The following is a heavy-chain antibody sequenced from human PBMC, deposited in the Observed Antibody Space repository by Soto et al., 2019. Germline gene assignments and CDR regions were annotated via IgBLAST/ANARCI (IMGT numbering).Heavy chain of an antibody. CDR2: ISANSVYI. Sequence: GGSLRLSCAASGFTFSDYYISWIRQAPGKGLEWVSYISANSVYIKYADSVKGRFTISRDNSKNTLYLQMNSLRAEDTAVYYCARDQGTFGSWDYYYYGMDVWGQGTTVTVSS. V-gene: IGHV3-11*06. CDR1: GFTFSDYY. D-gene: IGHD3-10*01. J-gene: IGHJ6*02. CDR3: ARDQGTFGSWDYYYYGMDV.